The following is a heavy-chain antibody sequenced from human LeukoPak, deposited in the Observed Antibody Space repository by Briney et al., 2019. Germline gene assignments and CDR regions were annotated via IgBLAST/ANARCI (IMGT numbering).Heavy chain of an antibody. CDR3: ATPPRAYTSS. Sequence: GGSLRLSCAASGFTFSTYWMSWVRQAPGKGLEWVANINQDGSDKYYVDSVKGRFTISRDNAKNSLYLQMNSLRAEDTAVYYCATPPRAYTSSWGHGTLVTVSS. CDR2: INQDGSDK. V-gene: IGHV3-7*02. D-gene: IGHD5-18*01. CDR1: GFTFSTYW. J-gene: IGHJ5*01.